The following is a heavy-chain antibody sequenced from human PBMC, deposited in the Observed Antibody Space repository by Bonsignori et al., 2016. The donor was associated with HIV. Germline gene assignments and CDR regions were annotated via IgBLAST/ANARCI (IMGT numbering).Heavy chain of an antibody. CDR3: ARLGVGGTTFDY. D-gene: IGHD4-23*01. V-gene: IGHV5-10-1*03. CDR2: IDPSDSFT. CDR1: RYNFVDHY. J-gene: IGHJ4*02. Sequence: EVQLVQSGAEVKKPGESLRISCKASRYNFVDHYITWVRQMPGKGLEWMGRIDPSDSFTSYGPSFQGHVTISTDKSISTAYLQWNSLKASDTAMYYCARLGVGGTTFDYWGQGTLVTVSS.